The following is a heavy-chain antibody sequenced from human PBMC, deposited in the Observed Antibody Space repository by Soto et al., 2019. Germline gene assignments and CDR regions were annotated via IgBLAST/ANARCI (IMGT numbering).Heavy chain of an antibody. CDR3: ARERTIDFDY. J-gene: IGHJ4*02. CDR2: IYYSGST. Sequence: QVPLQDSGPGLVKPSQTLSLTCTVSGVAISRGGYYWSWIRHHQGKGMESIGFIYYSGSTYYTPSLKSRVTTSVDTSKYRSSLKLSTVTAEDTAVDYYARERTIDFDYCCQGTPVIVFS. V-gene: IGHV4-31*03. CDR1: GVAISRGGYY. D-gene: IGHD2-2*01.